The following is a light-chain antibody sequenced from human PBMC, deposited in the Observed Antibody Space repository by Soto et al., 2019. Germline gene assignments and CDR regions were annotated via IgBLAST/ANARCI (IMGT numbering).Light chain of an antibody. CDR1: GSDVGGYFY. Sequence: QPVLTQPASVSGSPGQSITISCTGTGSDVGGYFYVSWYQQHPGKAPKLMIYEVSHRPSGVSDRFSGSKSGNTASLTISGLQAEDEGDYYCISYTSSRTHVVLGGGTKVTVL. CDR3: ISYTSSRTHVV. CDR2: EVS. J-gene: IGLJ2*01. V-gene: IGLV2-14*03.